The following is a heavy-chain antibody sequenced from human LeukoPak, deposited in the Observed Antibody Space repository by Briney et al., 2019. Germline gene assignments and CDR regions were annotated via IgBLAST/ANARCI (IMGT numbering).Heavy chain of an antibody. D-gene: IGHD4-17*01. CDR3: ASSDYGDNAFDI. V-gene: IGHV4-4*07. J-gene: IGHJ3*02. CDR1: GASISSYY. CDR2: IYSSGST. Sequence: SETLSLTCTVSGASISSYYWSWTRQPAGKGLEWIGHIYSSGSTNYNPSLKSRVTMSVDTSKNQFSLKLNSVTAADTAVYYCASSDYGDNAFDIWGQGTMVTVSS.